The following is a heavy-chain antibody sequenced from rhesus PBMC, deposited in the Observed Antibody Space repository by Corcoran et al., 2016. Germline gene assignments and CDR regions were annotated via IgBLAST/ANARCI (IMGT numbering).Heavy chain of an antibody. J-gene: IGHJ3*01. CDR1: GGPNSSSF. V-gene: IGHV4-169*01. D-gene: IGHD6-31*01. Sequence: QLQLQESGPGLVKPLESLSVTCAVSGGPNSSSFRSWIRQAPGNGLEWIGYIYGSSGSTNYNPSLMNRVTISKDASKNQFSLKLSSVTAADTAVYYCARPHSSGWADAFDFWGQGLRVTVSS. CDR2: IYGSSGST. CDR3: ARPHSSGWADAFDF.